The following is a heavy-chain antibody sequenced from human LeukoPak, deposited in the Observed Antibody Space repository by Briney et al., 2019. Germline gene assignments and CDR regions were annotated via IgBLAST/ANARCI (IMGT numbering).Heavy chain of an antibody. V-gene: IGHV3-21*01. CDR1: GFIFSSYS. D-gene: IGHD2-8*01. J-gene: IGHJ6*04. CDR3: ARDWDMVLPPAGLDV. CDR2: ISSSSTYI. Sequence: GGSLRLSCAASGFIFSSYSINWVRQAPGKGLEWVSFISSSSTYIYYADSVKGRFTISRDNAKNSLYLQMNSLRAEDTAVYYCARDWDMVLPPAGLDVWGRGATVTVSS.